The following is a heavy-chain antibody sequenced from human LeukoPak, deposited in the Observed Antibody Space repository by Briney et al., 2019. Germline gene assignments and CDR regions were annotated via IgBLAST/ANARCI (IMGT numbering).Heavy chain of an antibody. V-gene: IGHV4-34*01. D-gene: IGHD3-3*01. CDR3: ARGPRSTIFGVVWFDP. CDR1: GGSFSGYY. J-gene: IGHJ5*02. Sequence: PSETLSLTCAVYGGSFSGYYWSWIRQPPGKGLEWIGEINHSGSTNYNPSLKSRVTISVDTSKNQFSLKLSSVTAADTAVYYCARGPRSTIFGVVWFDPWGQGTLVTVSS. CDR2: INHSGST.